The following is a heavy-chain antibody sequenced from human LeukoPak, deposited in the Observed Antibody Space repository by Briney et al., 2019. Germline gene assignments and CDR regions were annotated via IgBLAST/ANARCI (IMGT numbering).Heavy chain of an antibody. D-gene: IGHD5-18*01. CDR2: ISGSGGSA. CDR3: AKDGEEAEDTAMVTINDY. CDR1: GFTFSSYA. Sequence: GGSLRLSCAASGFTFSSYAMSWVRQAPGKGLEWVSVISGSGGSAYYADSVKGRFTISRDNSKDTLYLQMNSLRAEDTAVYYCAKDGEEAEDTAMVTINDYWGQGTLVTVSS. V-gene: IGHV3-23*01. J-gene: IGHJ4*02.